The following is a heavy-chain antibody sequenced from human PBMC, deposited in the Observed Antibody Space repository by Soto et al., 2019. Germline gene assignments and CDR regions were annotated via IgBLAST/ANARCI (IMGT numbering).Heavy chain of an antibody. J-gene: IGHJ2*01. CDR3: AKDGVAVAGTRWYFDL. D-gene: IGHD6-19*01. V-gene: IGHV3-23*01. CDR1: GFTFSSYA. Sequence: GGSLRLSCAASGFTFSSYAMSWVRQAPGKGLEWVSAISGSGGSTYYADSVKGRFTISRDNSKNTLYLQMNSLRAEDTAVYYCAKDGVAVAGTRWYFDLWGRGTLVTVSS. CDR2: ISGSGGST.